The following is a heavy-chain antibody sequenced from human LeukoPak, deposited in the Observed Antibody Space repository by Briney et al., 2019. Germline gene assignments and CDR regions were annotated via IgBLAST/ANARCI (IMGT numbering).Heavy chain of an antibody. Sequence: PGGSLRLSCAASGFTFRNYIISWVRQAPGKGPEWVANMRQDGSEKFYVDSVRGRFTISRDNAKNSLSLQMDSLRAEDTAVYYCAREGDAFDIWGQGTMVTVSS. CDR1: GFTFRNYI. J-gene: IGHJ3*02. CDR2: MRQDGSEK. CDR3: AREGDAFDI. V-gene: IGHV3-7*01.